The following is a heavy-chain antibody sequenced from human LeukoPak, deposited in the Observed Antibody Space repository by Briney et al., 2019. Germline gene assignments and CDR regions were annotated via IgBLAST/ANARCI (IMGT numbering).Heavy chain of an antibody. V-gene: IGHV3-48*04. CDR2: ISSRDNTI. J-gene: IGHJ4*02. CDR3: ARVSSSSLFDY. CDR1: GFTFSSYG. D-gene: IGHD6-6*01. Sequence: GGSLRLSCAASGFTFSSYGMHWIRQAPGKGLEWVSYISSRDNTIYYADSVKGRFTISRDNAKNSLYLQMNSLRAEDTAVYYCARVSSSSLFDYWGQGTLVTVSS.